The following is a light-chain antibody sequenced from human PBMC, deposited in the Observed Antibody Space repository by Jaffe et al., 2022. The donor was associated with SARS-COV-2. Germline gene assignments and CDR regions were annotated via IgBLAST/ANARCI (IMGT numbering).Light chain of an antibody. CDR3: QTWATGNRV. J-gene: IGLJ1*01. V-gene: IGLV4-69*01. Sequence: QLVLTQSPSASASLGASVKLTCTLSSGHHDYAVAWHQQQPEKGPRFLMKLSSDGTYIRGDGIPDRFSGSSSVSERYLKISSVQSEDEGDYYCQTWATGNRVFGTGTKVTVL. CDR2: LSSDGTY. CDR1: SGHHDYA.